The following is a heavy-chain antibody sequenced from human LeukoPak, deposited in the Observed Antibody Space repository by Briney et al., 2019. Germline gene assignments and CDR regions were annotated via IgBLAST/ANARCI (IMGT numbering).Heavy chain of an antibody. V-gene: IGHV3-21*01. Sequence: GGSLRLSCAASGFTFSSYSMNWVRQAPGKGLEWVSSISSSSSYIYYADSVKGRFTISRDNAKNSLYLQMNSLRAEDTAVYYCARDHSSSWYLGSVYWGQGTLVTVSS. CDR2: ISSSSSYI. CDR1: GFTFSSYS. CDR3: ARDHSSSWYLGSVY. J-gene: IGHJ4*02. D-gene: IGHD6-13*01.